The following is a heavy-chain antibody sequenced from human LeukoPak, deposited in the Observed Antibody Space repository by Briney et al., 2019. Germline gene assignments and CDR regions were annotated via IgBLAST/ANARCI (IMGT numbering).Heavy chain of an antibody. CDR3: ARVSTIFGVVIPYDAFDI. D-gene: IGHD3-3*01. J-gene: IGHJ3*02. CDR2: ISASGSAT. Sequence: GGSLRLSCAASGFIFSNYGMNWVRQAPGKGLEWVAAISASGSATSYADSVKGRFTISRDNSKNTLYLQMNSLRAEDTAVYYCARVSTIFGVVIPYDAFDIWGQGTMVTVSS. CDR1: GFIFSNYG. V-gene: IGHV3-23*01.